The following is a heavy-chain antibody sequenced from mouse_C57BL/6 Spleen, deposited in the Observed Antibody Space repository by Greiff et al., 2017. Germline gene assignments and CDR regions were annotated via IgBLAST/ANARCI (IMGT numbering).Heavy chain of an antibody. V-gene: IGHV5-4*03. CDR2: ISDGGSYT. Sequence: EVMLVESGGGLVKPGGSLKLSCAASGFTFSSYAMSWVRQTPEKRLEWVATISDGGSYTYYPDNVKGRFTIYRDNAKNNLYLQMSHLKSEDTAMYYCARGGTTVVEGIYAMDYWGQGTSVTVSS. D-gene: IGHD1-1*01. J-gene: IGHJ4*01. CDR3: ARGGTTVVEGIYAMDY. CDR1: GFTFSSYA.